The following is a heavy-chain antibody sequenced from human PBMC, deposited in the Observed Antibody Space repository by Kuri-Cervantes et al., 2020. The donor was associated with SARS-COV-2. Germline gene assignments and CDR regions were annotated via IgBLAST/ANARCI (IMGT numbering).Heavy chain of an antibody. CDR3: ARDRYYYMDV. CDR1: GFTFSSYA. J-gene: IGHJ6*03. V-gene: IGHV3-64*01. Sequence: GGSLRLSYAASGFTFSSYAMHWVRQAPGKGLEYVSAISSNGGSTYYANSVKGRFTISRDNSKNTLYLQMGSPRAEDMAVYYCARDRYYYMDVWGKGTTVTVSS. CDR2: ISSNGGST.